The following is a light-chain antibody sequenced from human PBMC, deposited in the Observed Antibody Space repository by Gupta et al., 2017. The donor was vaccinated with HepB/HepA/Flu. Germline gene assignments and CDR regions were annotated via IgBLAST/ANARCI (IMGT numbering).Light chain of an antibody. CDR3: AAWDGRRNGWV. CDR1: STNIGRYP. J-gene: IGLJ3*02. CDR2: DNN. Sequence: QSVLTQPPSTSGTPGQRVTISCSGSSTNIGRYPVNWYQQVPGTAPKLLIYDNNRRSSGVPDRLSGSKSGTSASLAISALQAEDEADYYCAAWDGRRNGWVFGGGTKLTVL. V-gene: IGLV1-44*01.